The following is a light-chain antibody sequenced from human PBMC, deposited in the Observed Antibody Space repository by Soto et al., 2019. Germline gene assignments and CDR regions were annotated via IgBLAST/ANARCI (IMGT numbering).Light chain of an antibody. CDR1: QTISIY. CDR2: VAS. J-gene: IGKJ1*01. V-gene: IGKV1-39*01. CDR3: QQSYNTPWT. Sequence: DIQMTQSPSSLSASVGDRVTITCRASQTISIYFNWYQQKPGKAPNLLIYVASSLESGVPSRFSGSGSGTDFALTISNLQPEDAATYYCQQSYNTPWTFGQGTKVEIK.